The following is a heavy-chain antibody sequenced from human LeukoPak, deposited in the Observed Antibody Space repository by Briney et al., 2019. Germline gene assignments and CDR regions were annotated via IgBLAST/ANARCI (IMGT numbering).Heavy chain of an antibody. CDR1: GYSISSGYY. CDR2: IYHSGST. D-gene: IGHD6-19*01. CDR3: ASFSSGWYDEFDY. J-gene: IGHJ4*02. V-gene: IGHV4-38-2*02. Sequence: SETLSLTCTVSGYSISSGYYWGWIRQPPGKGLEWIGSIYHSGSTYYNPSLKSRVTISVDTSKNQFSLKLSSVTAADTAVYYCASFSSGWYDEFDYWGQGTLVTVSS.